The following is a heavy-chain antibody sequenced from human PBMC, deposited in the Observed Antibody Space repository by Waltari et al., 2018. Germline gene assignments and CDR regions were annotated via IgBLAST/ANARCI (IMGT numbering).Heavy chain of an antibody. CDR2: INWNGGST. CDR1: GFTFDDYG. Sequence: EVQLVESGGGVVRPGGSLRLSCAASGFTFDDYGMSWVRQAPGKGLEWVSGINWNGGSTGYADSVKGQFTISRDNAKNSLYLQMNSLRAEDTALYHCARDIGGYCSGGSCLSYYYYGMDVWGQGTTVTVSS. J-gene: IGHJ6*02. D-gene: IGHD2-15*01. V-gene: IGHV3-20*01. CDR3: ARDIGGYCSGGSCLSYYYYGMDV.